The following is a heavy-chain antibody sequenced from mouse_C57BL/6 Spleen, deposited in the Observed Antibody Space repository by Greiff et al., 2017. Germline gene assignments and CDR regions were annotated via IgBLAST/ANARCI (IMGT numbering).Heavy chain of an antibody. V-gene: IGHV1-64*01. Sequence: VQLQQPGAELVKPGASVKLSCKASGYTFPSYWMHWVKPRPGQGLEWIGMIHPNSGSTNYNEKFKSKATLTVDKSSSTAYMQLSSLTSEDSAVYYCARWDYDRLEVYGYWGQGTTLTVSS. D-gene: IGHD2-4*01. J-gene: IGHJ2*01. CDR3: ARWDYDRLEVYGY. CDR2: IHPNSGST. CDR1: GYTFPSYW.